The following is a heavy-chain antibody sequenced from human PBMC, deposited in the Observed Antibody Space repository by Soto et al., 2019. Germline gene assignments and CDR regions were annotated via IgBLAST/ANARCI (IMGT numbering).Heavy chain of an antibody. CDR2: IIPIFGTA. CDR3: ARALRPYYYDSSGYYYVSDEYYYYGMDV. CDR1: GGTFSSYA. V-gene: IGHV1-69*13. Sequence: SVKVSCKASGGTFSSYAISWVRQAPGQGLEWMGGIIPIFGTANYAQKFQGRVTITADESTSTAYMELSSLRSEDTAVYYCARALRPYYYDSSGYYYVSDEYYYYGMDVWGQGTTVTVSS. D-gene: IGHD3-22*01. J-gene: IGHJ6*02.